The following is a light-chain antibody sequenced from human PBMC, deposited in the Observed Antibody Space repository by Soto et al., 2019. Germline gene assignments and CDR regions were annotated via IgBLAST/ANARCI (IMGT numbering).Light chain of an antibody. CDR3: TSFTSSSTPYV. CDR2: EVS. V-gene: IGLV2-14*01. J-gene: IGLJ1*01. Sequence: QSVLTQPASVSGSPGQSITISCTGTSSDVGGYNHVSWYQQHPGKAPKLMIYEVSNRPSGVSNRFSGSKSGNTASLTISGLQPEDEADYYCTSFTSSSTPYVFGTGTKFTVL. CDR1: SSDVGGYNH.